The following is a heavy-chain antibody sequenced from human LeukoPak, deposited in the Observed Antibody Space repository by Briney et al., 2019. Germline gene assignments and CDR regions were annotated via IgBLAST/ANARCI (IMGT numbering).Heavy chain of an antibody. CDR1: GGTFSSYA. Sequence: SVKVSCKASGGTFSSYAISWVRQAPGQGLEWMGRIIPIFGTANYAQKFQGRVTITTDESTSTAYMDLSSLRSEDTAVYYCARGGGSGSYGFDNWGQGTLVTVSS. CDR2: IIPIFGTA. CDR3: ARGGGSGSYGFDN. D-gene: IGHD3-10*01. J-gene: IGHJ4*02. V-gene: IGHV1-69*05.